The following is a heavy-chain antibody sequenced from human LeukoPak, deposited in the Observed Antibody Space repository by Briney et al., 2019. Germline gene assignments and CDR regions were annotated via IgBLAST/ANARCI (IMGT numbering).Heavy chain of an antibody. CDR1: GYTLTELS. CDR2: FDPEDGET. D-gene: IGHD6-13*01. V-gene: IGHV1-24*01. Sequence: ASVKVSCKVSGYTLTELSMHWVRQAPGKGLEWMGGFDPEDGETIYAQKLQGRVTMTTDTSTSTAYMELRSLRSDDTAVYYCARGVYIAAAQYGYWGQGTLVTVSS. CDR3: ARGVYIAAAQYGY. J-gene: IGHJ4*02.